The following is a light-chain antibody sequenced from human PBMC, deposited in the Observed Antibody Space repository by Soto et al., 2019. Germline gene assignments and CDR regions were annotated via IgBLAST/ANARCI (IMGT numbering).Light chain of an antibody. CDR3: QKYNSAPLT. CDR1: QGIAPY. J-gene: IGKJ4*01. CDR2: ATS. V-gene: IGKV1-27*01. Sequence: DVPMTQSPSSLSAFVGDRVTITCRASQGIAPYLAWFQQKPGKVPKLLIYATSTLQSGVPSRFSGSGSGTDFTLNISSLQPEDVGTYYCQKYNSAPLTFGGGTKVEIK.